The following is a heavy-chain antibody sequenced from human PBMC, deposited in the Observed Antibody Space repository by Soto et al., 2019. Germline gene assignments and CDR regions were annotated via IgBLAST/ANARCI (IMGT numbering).Heavy chain of an antibody. V-gene: IGHV4-38-2*01. CDR2: IYHSGNT. Sequence: SETLSLTCAVSHYSISSGYYWGWIRQPPGKGLEWIGTIYHSGNTYYNPSLKSRVAISVDTSKNQFSLMLSSVTAADTAVYYCARAVEDEYSGHMHSDYWGQGTLVTVSS. D-gene: IGHD5-12*01. J-gene: IGHJ4*02. CDR1: HYSISSGYY. CDR3: ARAVEDEYSGHMHSDY.